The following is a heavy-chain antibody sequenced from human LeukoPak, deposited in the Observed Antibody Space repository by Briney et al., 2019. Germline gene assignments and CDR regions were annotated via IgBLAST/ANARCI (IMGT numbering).Heavy chain of an antibody. V-gene: IGHV4-38-2*01. CDR3: ARLFGYYGGNSGLPSPKNWFDP. CDR1: GYSISSGYY. Sequence: SETLSLTCAVSGYSISSGYYWGWIRPPPGKGLEWIGSIYHSASTYYNPSLKSRVTISVDTSKNQFSLKLSSVTAADTAVYYCARLFGYYGGNSGLPSPKNWFDPWGQGTLVTVSS. D-gene: IGHD4-23*01. J-gene: IGHJ5*02. CDR2: IYHSAST.